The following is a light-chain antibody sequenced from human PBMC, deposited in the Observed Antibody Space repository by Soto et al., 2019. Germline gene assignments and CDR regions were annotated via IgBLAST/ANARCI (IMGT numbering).Light chain of an antibody. V-gene: IGLV3-21*02. J-gene: IGLJ1*01. CDR3: QLWDSSSDRYV. Sequence: SYELTQPASVSVAPGQTAMISCAGTNIGTYSVHWYQQRPGQAPVLVFYDYSARPSGIPERFSGSKSGNTATLTISRVEAGDEADYYCQLWDSSSDRYVFGTGTKVTVL. CDR1: NIGTYS. CDR2: DYS.